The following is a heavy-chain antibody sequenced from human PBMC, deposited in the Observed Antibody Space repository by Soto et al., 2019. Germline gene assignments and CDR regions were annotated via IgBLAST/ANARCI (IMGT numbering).Heavy chain of an antibody. D-gene: IGHD3-10*01. J-gene: IGHJ4*02. V-gene: IGHV2-5*02. CDR1: GFSLSTGGVG. Sequence: QITLKESGPTLVKPTQTLTLTCTFSGFSLSTGGVGVGWIRQPPGKALEWLALIYWDDDKRYSPSLKSRLTIXKXXTKNTVILTMNNMDCGETATYYCARDQWFGDPFDYWGQGTLVTVSS. CDR2: IYWDDDK. CDR3: ARDQWFGDPFDY.